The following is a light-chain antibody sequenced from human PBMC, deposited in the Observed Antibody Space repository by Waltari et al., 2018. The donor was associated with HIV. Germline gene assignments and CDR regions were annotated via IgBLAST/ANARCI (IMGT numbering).Light chain of an antibody. Sequence: SYELTQPPSVSVAPGQTATVTCGGANIASYSVHWYQQKPGQAPVLVVYGDSERPSGIPDRSAGSNSDNTATLTISRVAAGDEAAYYCQVWDTFSDRYVFGAGTEVTVL. CDR2: GDS. CDR3: QVWDTFSDRYV. V-gene: IGLV3-21*02. J-gene: IGLJ1*01. CDR1: NIASYS.